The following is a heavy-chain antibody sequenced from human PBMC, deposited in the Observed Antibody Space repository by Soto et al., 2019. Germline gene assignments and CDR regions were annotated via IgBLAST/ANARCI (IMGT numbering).Heavy chain of an antibody. J-gene: IGHJ5*02. V-gene: IGHV1-18*01. CDR1: GYTFTSYG. D-gene: IGHD2-2*02. CDR3: AREDGYCSSTSCYTGVINWFDP. Sequence: QVQLVQSGAEVKKPGASVKVSCKASGYTFTSYGISWVRQAPGQGLEWMGWISAYNGNTNYAQKLQGRVTMTTDTPTSTAYMELRSLRSDDTAVYYCAREDGYCSSTSCYTGVINWFDPWGQGTLVTVSS. CDR2: ISAYNGNT.